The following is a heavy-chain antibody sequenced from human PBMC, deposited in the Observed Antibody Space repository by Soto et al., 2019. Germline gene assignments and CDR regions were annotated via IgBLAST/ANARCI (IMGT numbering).Heavy chain of an antibody. Sequence: SETLSLTCTVSGGSISSYNWSWLRQPPGKGLEWIGYIYYSGSTNYNPSLKSRVTISVDTSKNQFSLKLSSVSAADTAMYYCARVQAGTIDYWGQGALVTVSS. CDR1: GGSISSYN. J-gene: IGHJ4*02. CDR3: ARVQAGTIDY. CDR2: IYYSGST. V-gene: IGHV4-59*01. D-gene: IGHD1-1*01.